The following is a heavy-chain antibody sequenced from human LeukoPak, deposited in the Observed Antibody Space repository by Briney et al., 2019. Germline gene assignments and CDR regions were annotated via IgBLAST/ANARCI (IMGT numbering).Heavy chain of an antibody. CDR3: ARLGYCSGGSCYSEGGLYYYMDV. CDR2: IYYSGST. D-gene: IGHD2-15*01. J-gene: IGHJ6*03. CDR1: GGSISSSSYY. Sequence: PSETLSLTCTVSGGSISSSSYYWGWIRQPPGKGLEWIGSIYYSGSTYYNPSLKSRVTISVDTSKNQFSLKLSSVTAADTAVYYCARLGYCSGGSCYSEGGLYYYMDVWGKGTTVTISS. V-gene: IGHV4-39*07.